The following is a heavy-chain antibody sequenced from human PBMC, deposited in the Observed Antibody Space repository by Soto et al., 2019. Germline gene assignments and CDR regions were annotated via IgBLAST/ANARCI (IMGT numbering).Heavy chain of an antibody. D-gene: IGHD6-13*01. CDR1: GYTFTSYY. J-gene: IGHJ6*02. CDR3: AREKQQLRTGGYYYGMDV. V-gene: IGHV1-46*01. Sequence: SVKVSCKASGYTFTSYYMHWVRQAPGQGLEWMGIINPSGGSTSYAQKFQGRVTMTRDTSTSTVYMELSSLRSEDTAVYYCAREKQQLRTGGYYYGMDVWGQGTTVTVSS. CDR2: INPSGGST.